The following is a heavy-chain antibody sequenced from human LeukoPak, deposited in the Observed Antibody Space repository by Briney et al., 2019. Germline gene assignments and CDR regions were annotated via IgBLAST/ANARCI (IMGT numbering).Heavy chain of an antibody. J-gene: IGHJ3*02. V-gene: IGHV4-59*08. CDR1: GGSMTSYY. CDR2: IYYSGST. D-gene: IGHD2-15*01. CDR3: ARHRWWGGVFDI. Sequence: SETLSLTCSVSGGSMTSYYWSWIRQPPGKGLEWVGYIYYSGSTNYNPSLKSRVTVSVDTSKNQLSLKLSSVTAADTAVYYCARHRWWGGVFDIWGQGTMVTVSS.